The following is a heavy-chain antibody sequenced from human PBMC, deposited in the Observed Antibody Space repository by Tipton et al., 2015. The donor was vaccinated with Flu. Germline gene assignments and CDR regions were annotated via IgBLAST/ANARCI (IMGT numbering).Heavy chain of an antibody. V-gene: IGHV1-2*02. CDR2: INTNDNGT. CDR1: GYSFTVHY. Sequence: QVQLVQSGAELKKPGASVKVSCKGFGYSFTVHYIHWVRQAPGQGLEWMGWINTNDNGTRYPQKFQGRVTMTRDTSISTVYMELTRLNSDDTAVYYCARDGAGYNGAFDMWGQGTMVTVSS. CDR3: ARDGAGYNGAFDM. D-gene: IGHD5-24*01. J-gene: IGHJ3*02.